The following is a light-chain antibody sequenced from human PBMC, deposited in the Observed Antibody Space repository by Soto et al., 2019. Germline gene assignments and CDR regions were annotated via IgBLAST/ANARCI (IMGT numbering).Light chain of an antibody. J-gene: IGKJ4*01. CDR3: QQYESFFPLT. CDR1: QSISSG. CDR2: DAS. V-gene: IGKV1-5*01. Sequence: DIQMTQSPSTLSASVGDRVTITCRASQSISSGLAWYQQKPGKAPKLLIYDASSLESGVPSRFSGSGSGTDFTLTISSLQPDDFATYHCQQYESFFPLTFGGGTKVDIK.